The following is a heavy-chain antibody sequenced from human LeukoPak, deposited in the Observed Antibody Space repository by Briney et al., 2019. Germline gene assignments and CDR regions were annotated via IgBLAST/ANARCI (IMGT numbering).Heavy chain of an antibody. J-gene: IGHJ6*03. V-gene: IGHV3-30*02. CDR1: GFTFSSFG. D-gene: IGHD3-16*01. CDR3: AKAVIPNAYQGTYYMDV. CDR2: IRYDESKT. Sequence: GGSLRLSCAASGFTFSSFGMLWVRQAPGEGLEWVAFIRYDESKTFYADSVKGRFTISRDNSKNTVYLQMNSLRAEDTALYYCAKAVIPNAYQGTYYMDVWGKGTTVTVSS.